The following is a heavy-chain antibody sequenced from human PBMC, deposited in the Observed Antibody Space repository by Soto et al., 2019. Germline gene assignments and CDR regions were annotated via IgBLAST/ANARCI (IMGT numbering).Heavy chain of an antibody. CDR2: IIPIFGTA. J-gene: IGHJ6*02. CDR3: ASLIAAAGPPHSPRYYYGLDV. CDR1: GGTFSSYS. Sequence: QVQLVQSGAEVKKPGSSVKVSCKASGGTFSSYSLSWVRQAPGQGLEWLGGIIPIFGTADYAEKFQGRVTVTADESTSTAYMELSSLRSEDTAVYYCASLIAAAGPPHSPRYYYGLDVCGQGTTVTVSS. V-gene: IGHV1-69*12. D-gene: IGHD6-13*01.